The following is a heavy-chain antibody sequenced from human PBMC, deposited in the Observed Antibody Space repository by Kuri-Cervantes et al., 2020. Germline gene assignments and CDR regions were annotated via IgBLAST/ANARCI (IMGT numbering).Heavy chain of an antibody. J-gene: IGHJ6*02. CDR2: INHSGSI. CDR3: ARYCSTSCYRLSYYYYGMDV. Sequence: GSLRLSCAASGFIFNDYAIHWVRQAPGKGLEWIREINHSGSINYNPSLKSRVTISEDTSKNQFSLKLSSVTAADTAVYYCARYCSTSCYRLSYYYYGMDVWGQGTTVTVSS. D-gene: IGHD2-2*02. CDR1: GFIFNDYA. V-gene: IGHV4-34*01.